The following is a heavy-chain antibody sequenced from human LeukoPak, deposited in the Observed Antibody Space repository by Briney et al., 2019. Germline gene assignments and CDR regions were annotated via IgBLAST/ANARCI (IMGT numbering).Heavy chain of an antibody. D-gene: IGHD1-14*01. CDR3: ARDVGTFYNC. V-gene: IGHV3-30*03. CDR2: ISYDGSNK. Sequence: HPGRSLRLSCAASGFTFSSYGMHWVRQAPGKGLEWVAVISYDGSNKYYADSVKGRFAISRDNSKNTLYLQMNSLRAEDTAVYYCARDVGTFYNCWGQGTLVTVSS. CDR1: GFTFSSYG. J-gene: IGHJ4*02.